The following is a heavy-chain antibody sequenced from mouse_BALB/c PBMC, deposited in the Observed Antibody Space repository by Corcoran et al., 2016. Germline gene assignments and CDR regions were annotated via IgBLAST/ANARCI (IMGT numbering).Heavy chain of an antibody. CDR1: GYSITSGYY. Sequence: DGQLQESVPGLVKPSQSLSLTCSVTGYSITSGYYWNWIRQFQGNKLEWMGYINYDGSNNYNPSLKNRISITRDTSTNQFLLKVNSVTTEDTAIHYCASRATAYWGQGTLATVSA. J-gene: IGHJ3*01. D-gene: IGHD1-2*01. CDR2: INYDGSN. V-gene: IGHV3-6*02. CDR3: ASRATAY.